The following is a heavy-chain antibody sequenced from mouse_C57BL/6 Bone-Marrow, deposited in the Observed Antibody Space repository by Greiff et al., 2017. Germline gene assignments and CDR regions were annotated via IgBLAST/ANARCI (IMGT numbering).Heavy chain of an antibody. J-gene: IGHJ4*01. CDR2: IYPGSGST. D-gene: IGHD2-1*01. Sequence: QVQLQQPGAELVKPGASVQMSCKASGYTFTSYWITWVKQRPGQGLEWIGDIYPGSGSTNYNEKFKSKATLTVETSSSTAYMQLSSLTSEDSAVYYCYCYYYAMDYWGQGTSVTVSS. V-gene: IGHV1-55*01. CDR3: YCYYYAMDY. CDR1: GYTFTSYW.